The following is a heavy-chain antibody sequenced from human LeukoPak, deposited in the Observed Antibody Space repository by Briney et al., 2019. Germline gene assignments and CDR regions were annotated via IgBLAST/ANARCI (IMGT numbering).Heavy chain of an antibody. Sequence: SEPLSLTCTVSSGSLNSQFWTWVRQPPGMRLEWIGYIHYGGSNNYNPSLKSRFTMSLDTSKNQFSLKLTSVTTADTAIFYCARLRLLPDQPQYCAFDSWGQGALVTVTS. J-gene: IGHJ4*02. D-gene: IGHD2/OR15-2a*01. CDR3: ARLRLLPDQPQYCAFDS. V-gene: IGHV4-59*11. CDR2: IHYGGSN. CDR1: SGSLNSQF.